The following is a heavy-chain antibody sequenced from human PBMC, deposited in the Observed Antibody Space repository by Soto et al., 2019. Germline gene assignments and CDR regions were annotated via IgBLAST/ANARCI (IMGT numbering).Heavy chain of an antibody. CDR1: GGSISSSSYY. V-gene: IGHV4-61*05. D-gene: IGHD2-2*01. CDR2: IYYSGST. CDR3: ARHEVVPAAIGWFDP. J-gene: IGHJ5*02. Sequence: PSETLSLTCTVSGGSISSSSYYWGWIRQPPGKGLEWIGYIYYSGSTNYNPSLKSRVTISVDTSKNQFSLKLSSVTAADTAVYYCARHEVVPAAIGWFDPWGQGTLVTVSS.